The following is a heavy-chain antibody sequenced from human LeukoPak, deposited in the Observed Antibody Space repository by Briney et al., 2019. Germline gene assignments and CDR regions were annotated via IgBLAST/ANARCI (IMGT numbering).Heavy chain of an antibody. J-gene: IGHJ4*02. D-gene: IGHD6-19*01. CDR2: ISYHGSNK. Sequence: GGSLRLSCAASGFTVITCAMHWVRQAPGKGLEWVAVISYHGSNKDYADSVKGRFTISRDNSKNTLYLEMNSLRAEDTAVYYCAREGPVAGNFDYWGQGTLVTVSS. CDR3: AREGPVAGNFDY. V-gene: IGHV3-30-3*01. CDR1: GFTVITCA.